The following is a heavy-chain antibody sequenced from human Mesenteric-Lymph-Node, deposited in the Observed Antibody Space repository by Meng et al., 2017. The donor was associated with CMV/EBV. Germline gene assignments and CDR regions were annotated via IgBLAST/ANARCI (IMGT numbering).Heavy chain of an antibody. CDR2: IRSKANSYAT. Sequence: GESLKISCAASGFTFSGSAMHWVRQASGKGLEWVGRIRSKANSYATAYAASVKGRFTISRDDSKNTAYLQMNSLKTEDTAVYYCARSRVGLDVWGQGTTVTVSS. CDR3: ARSRVGLDV. CDR1: GFTFSGSA. J-gene: IGHJ6*02. D-gene: IGHD1-26*01. V-gene: IGHV3-73*01.